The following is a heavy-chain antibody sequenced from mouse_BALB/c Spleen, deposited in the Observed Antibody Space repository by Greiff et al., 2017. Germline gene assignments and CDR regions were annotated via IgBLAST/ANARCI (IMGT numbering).Heavy chain of an antibody. D-gene: IGHD2-4*01. CDR2: ISYSGST. Sequence: EVQRVESGPGLVKPSQSLSLTCTVTGYSITSDYAWNWIRQFPGNKLEWMGYISYSGSTSYNPSLKSRISITRDTSKNQFFLQLNSVTTEDTATYYCAAYDYVSFAYWGQGTLVTVSA. CDR1: GYSITSDYA. CDR3: AAYDYVSFAY. V-gene: IGHV3-2*02. J-gene: IGHJ3*01.